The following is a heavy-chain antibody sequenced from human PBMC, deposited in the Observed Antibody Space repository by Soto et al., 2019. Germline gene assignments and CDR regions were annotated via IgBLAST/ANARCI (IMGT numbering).Heavy chain of an antibody. J-gene: IGHJ6*02. V-gene: IGHV3-33*01. Sequence: QVQLVESGGGVVQPGRSLRLSCAASGFTFSSYGMHWVRQAPGKGLEWVAVIWYDGSNKYYADSVKGRFTISRDNSKNMLNLQMNSLGAEDTAVYYCARDTLPPISASGRDVWGQGTTVTV. CDR2: IWYDGSNK. D-gene: IGHD6-25*01. CDR1: GFTFSSYG. CDR3: ARDTLPPISASGRDV.